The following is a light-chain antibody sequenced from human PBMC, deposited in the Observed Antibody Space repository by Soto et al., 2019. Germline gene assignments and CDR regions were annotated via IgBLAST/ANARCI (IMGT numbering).Light chain of an antibody. J-gene: IGKJ1*01. CDR3: QQSYSTLWT. CDR1: QGVINY. Sequence: IYLTAFPSATSAFVRGRAAITCGASQGVINYLARFQQKPGKAPKLLIYAASSWPSGVPSRFSGSGSGTDFTLTISSLQPEDFSTYYCQQSYSTLWTFGQGTKVDIK. V-gene: IGKV1-39*01. CDR2: AAS.